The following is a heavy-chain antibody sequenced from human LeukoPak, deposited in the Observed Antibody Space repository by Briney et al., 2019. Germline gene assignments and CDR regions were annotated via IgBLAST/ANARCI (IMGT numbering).Heavy chain of an antibody. J-gene: IGHJ4*02. CDR3: ARELPGIAVAGAFDY. CDR2: ISAYNGNT. CDR1: GYTFTSYG. D-gene: IGHD6-19*01. Sequence: ASVKVSCKASGYTFTSYGISWVRQAPGQGLEWMGWISAYNGNTNYAQKLQGRVTMTTDTSTSTAYMELRSLRSEDTAVYYCARELPGIAVAGAFDYWGQGTLVTVSS. V-gene: IGHV1-18*01.